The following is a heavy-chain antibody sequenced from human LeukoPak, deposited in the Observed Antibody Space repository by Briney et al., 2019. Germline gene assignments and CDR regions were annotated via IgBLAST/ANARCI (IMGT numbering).Heavy chain of an antibody. J-gene: IGHJ6*02. D-gene: IGHD2-15*01. V-gene: IGHV1-69*05. CDR3: ARDVVVQQGYYGMDV. CDR1: GGTFSSYA. Sequence: SVKVSCKASGGTFSSYAISWVRQAPGQGLEWMGGIIPIFGTANYAQKFQGRVTMTRDTSTSTVYMELSSLRSEDTAVYYCARDVVVQQGYYGMDVWGQGTTVTVSS. CDR2: IIPIFGTA.